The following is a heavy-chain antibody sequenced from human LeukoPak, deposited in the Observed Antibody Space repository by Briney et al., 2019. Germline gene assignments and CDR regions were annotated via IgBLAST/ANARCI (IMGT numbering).Heavy chain of an antibody. CDR2: IRSRANSYET. V-gene: IGHV3-73*01. CDR1: GVTFSGSA. CDR3: TRYYSSSLYYMDV. J-gene: IGHJ6*03. D-gene: IGHD6-13*01. Sequence: GGSLRLSCAASGVTFSGSAMHWVRQAPGKGLEWVGRIRSRANSYETAYAASVKGRFTISRDDSKNTAYLQMNSLKTEDTAVYYCTRYYSSSLYYMDVWGKGTTVTVSS.